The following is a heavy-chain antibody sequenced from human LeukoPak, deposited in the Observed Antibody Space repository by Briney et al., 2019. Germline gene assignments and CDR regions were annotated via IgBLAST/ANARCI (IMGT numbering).Heavy chain of an antibody. CDR3: ARLAGGDYSGYDDLDY. D-gene: IGHD5-12*01. J-gene: IGHJ4*02. CDR2: IYYGGST. V-gene: IGHV4-59*08. Sequence: SETLSLTCTVSGGSISSYYWSWIRQPPGKGLEWIGYIYYGGSTNYNPSLKSRVTISVDTSKNQFSLKLSSVTAADTAVYYCARLAGGDYSGYDDLDYWGQGTLVTVSS. CDR1: GGSISSYY.